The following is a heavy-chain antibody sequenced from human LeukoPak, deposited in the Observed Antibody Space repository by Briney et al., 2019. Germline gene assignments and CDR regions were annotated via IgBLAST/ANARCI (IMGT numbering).Heavy chain of an antibody. D-gene: IGHD6-13*01. J-gene: IGHJ4*02. CDR2: ISGSGGST. V-gene: IGHV3-23*01. CDR3: AKSGDSSSWYLYYFDY. Sequence: GGSLRLSCAASGFTFSSYAMSWVRQAPGKGLEWVSAISGSGGSTYYADSVKGRFTISRDNSKNTLYLQMNSLRAKDTAVYDCAKSGDSSSWYLYYFDYWGQGTLVTVSS. CDR1: GFTFSSYA.